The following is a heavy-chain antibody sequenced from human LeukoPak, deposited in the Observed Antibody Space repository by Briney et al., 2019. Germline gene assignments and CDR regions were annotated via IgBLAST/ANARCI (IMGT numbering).Heavy chain of an antibody. V-gene: IGHV3-7*03. CDR1: GFTFSSYW. CDR3: AKDRRIVGATNFDY. D-gene: IGHD1-26*01. Sequence: GGSLRLSCAASGFTFSSYWMSWVRQAPGKGLEWVANIKQDGSEKYYVDSVKGRFTISRDNSKNTLYLQMNSLRAEDTAVYYCAKDRRIVGATNFDYWGQGTLVTVSS. J-gene: IGHJ4*02. CDR2: IKQDGSEK.